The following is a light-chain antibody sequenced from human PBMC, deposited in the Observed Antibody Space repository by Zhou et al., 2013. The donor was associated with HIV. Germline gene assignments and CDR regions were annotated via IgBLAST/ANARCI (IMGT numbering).Light chain of an antibody. CDR3: VTWGGSRTAGRV. J-gene: IGLJ2*01. CDR2: ENH. Sequence: QSVLTQPPSVSAAPGQKVTISCSGSSSNIGNNYVSWYQQLPGTAPKLLIYENHKRPSGIPDRFSGSKSDTSATLAITGLQIGDEADYFCVTWGGSRTAGRVFGGGTKLTVL. CDR1: SSNIGNNY. V-gene: IGLV1-51*02.